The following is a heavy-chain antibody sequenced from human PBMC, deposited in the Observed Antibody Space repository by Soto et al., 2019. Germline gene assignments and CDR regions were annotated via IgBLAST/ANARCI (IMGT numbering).Heavy chain of an antibody. D-gene: IGHD3-9*01. J-gene: IGHJ4*02. V-gene: IGHV3-66*01. CDR3: ATSTKYDILTGYYPC. Sequence: GGSLRLSCAASGFTISSNYMSWVRQAPGKGLAWVSVIYAGVNTYYAASVKGRATISRDNSKTTLYLQMNSLRAEDTAVYYCATSTKYDILTGYYPCWGEGTLVTVTS. CDR2: IYAGVNT. CDR1: GFTISSNY.